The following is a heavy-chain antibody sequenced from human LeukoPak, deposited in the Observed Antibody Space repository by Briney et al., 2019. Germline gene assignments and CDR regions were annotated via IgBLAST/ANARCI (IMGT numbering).Heavy chain of an antibody. CDR2: IYHSGST. Sequence: SDTLSLTCTVSGYSISSGYYWGWIRQSPGKGLQWIGSIYHSGSTYYNSSLKSRVTISVDTSKNQFSLKLSSVTAADTAVYYCARHEYYDSRGSHYYSYYYMDVWGKGTTVTVSS. CDR1: GYSISSGYY. CDR3: ARHEYYDSRGSHYYSYYYMDV. V-gene: IGHV4-38-2*02. D-gene: IGHD3-22*01. J-gene: IGHJ6*03.